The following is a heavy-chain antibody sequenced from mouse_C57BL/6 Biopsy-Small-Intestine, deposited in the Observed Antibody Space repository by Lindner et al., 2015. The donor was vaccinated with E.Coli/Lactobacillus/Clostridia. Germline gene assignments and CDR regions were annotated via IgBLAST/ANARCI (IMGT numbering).Heavy chain of an antibody. J-gene: IGHJ2*01. Sequence: VQLQESGAELARPGASVKLSCKASGYTFTTYGISWVKQGIGQGLEWIGEIYPRSGDTRYNEKFKGKATLTVEKSSSTVYLELSRLTSDDSAVYYCARGSVFDYWGQGTTLTVSS. CDR3: ARGSVFDY. CDR2: IYPRSGDT. V-gene: IGHV1-81*01. CDR1: GYTFTTYG.